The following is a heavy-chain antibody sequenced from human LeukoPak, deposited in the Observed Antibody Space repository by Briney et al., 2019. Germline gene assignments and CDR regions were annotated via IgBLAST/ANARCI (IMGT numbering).Heavy chain of an antibody. V-gene: IGHV1-46*03. D-gene: IGHD3-3*01. J-gene: IGHJ4*02. Sequence: ASVKVSCKASGYTFTSYYMHWVRQAPGQGLEWMVVINPSGGSTTYAQKFQGRVTVTRDTSTRTVYMELSSLRSEDTAVYYCARGTYYDFWSGYWGSSTIDYWGQGTLVTVSS. CDR3: ARGTYYDFWSGYWGSSTIDY. CDR2: INPSGGST. CDR1: GYTFTSYY.